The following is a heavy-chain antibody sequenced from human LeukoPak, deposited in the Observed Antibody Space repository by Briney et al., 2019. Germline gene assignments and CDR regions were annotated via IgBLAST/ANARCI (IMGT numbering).Heavy chain of an antibody. D-gene: IGHD6-13*01. CDR3: ARGLGSSTLKKDYYGMDV. CDR1: GYTFTGYY. CDR2: INPNSGGT. Sequence: GASVKVSCKASGYTFTGYYMHWVRQAPGQGLEWMGWINPNSGGTNYAQKFQGRVTMTRDTSISTAYMELSRLRSDDTAVYYCARGLGSSTLKKDYYGMDVWGQGTTVTASS. J-gene: IGHJ6*02. V-gene: IGHV1-2*02.